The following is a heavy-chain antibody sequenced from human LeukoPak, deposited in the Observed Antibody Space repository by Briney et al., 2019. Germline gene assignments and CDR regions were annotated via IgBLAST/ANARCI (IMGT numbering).Heavy chain of an antibody. J-gene: IGHJ6*02. CDR2: ITGSGGVT. Sequence: GGSLRLSCAASGVTFSSYGMSWVRQVPGKGLEWVSAITGSGGVTNYADSVKGRFIISRDNSKNTLYLQMNSLSAEDTAVYYCARAPTYYYGMDVWGQGTTVTVSS. CDR1: GVTFSSYG. D-gene: IGHD1-26*01. V-gene: IGHV3-23*01. CDR3: ARAPTYYYGMDV.